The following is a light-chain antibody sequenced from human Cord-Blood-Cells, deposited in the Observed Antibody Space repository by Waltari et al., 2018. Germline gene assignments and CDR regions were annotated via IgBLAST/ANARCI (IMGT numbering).Light chain of an antibody. V-gene: IGKV1-39*01. CDR1: QSISSY. Sequence: DIQMTPSPSSLSASVGERVTISCRASQSISSYLNWYQQKPGNAPKLLIYAASSLQSGVPSRFSGSGSGTDFTLTISSLQPEDFSTYYCQQSYSTPPTFGGGTKVEVK. CDR2: AAS. J-gene: IGKJ4*01. CDR3: QQSYSTPPT.